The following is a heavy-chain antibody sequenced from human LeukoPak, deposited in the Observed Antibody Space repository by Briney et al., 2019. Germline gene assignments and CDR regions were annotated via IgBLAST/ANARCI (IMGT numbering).Heavy chain of an antibody. CDR2: INHSGST. V-gene: IGHV4-34*01. CDR3: ARGRRYLFSPWSGYPEYFQH. D-gene: IGHD3-3*01. J-gene: IGHJ1*01. Sequence: PSETLSLTCAVYGGSFSGYYWSWIRQPPGKGLEWIGEINHSGSTNYNPSLKSRVTISVDTSKNQFSLKLSSVTAADTAVYYCARGRRYLFSPWSGYPEYFQHWGQGTLVTVSS. CDR1: GGSFSGYY.